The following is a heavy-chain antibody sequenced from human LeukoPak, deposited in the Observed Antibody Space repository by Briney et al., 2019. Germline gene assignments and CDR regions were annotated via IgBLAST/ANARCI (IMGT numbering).Heavy chain of an antibody. D-gene: IGHD3-9*01. CDR2: IYYSGST. V-gene: IGHV4-39*01. Sequence: PSETLSLTCSVSGVSISSSSYHWGWIRQPPGKGLEWIASIYYSGSTYHSPSLKSRVTISVDTSKNQFSLKMSSVIAADTAVYYCASLLTYFDYWGQGTLVTVSS. CDR3: ASLLTYFDY. J-gene: IGHJ4*02. CDR1: GVSISSSSYH.